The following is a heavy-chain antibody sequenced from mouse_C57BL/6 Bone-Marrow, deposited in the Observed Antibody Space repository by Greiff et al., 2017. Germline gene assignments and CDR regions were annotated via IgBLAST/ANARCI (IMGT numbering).Heavy chain of an antibody. CDR3: ERIYYGNYDWYCDV. CDR2: IYPGDGDT. CDR1: GYAFSSSW. D-gene: IGHD2-1*01. V-gene: IGHV1-82*01. J-gene: IGHJ1*03. Sequence: QVQLQQSGPELVKPGASVKISCKASGYAFSSSWMNWVKQRPGKGLEWIGRIYPGDGDTNYNGKFKGKATLTADKSSSTAYMQLSSLTSEDSAVYFCERIYYGNYDWYCDVWGTGTTVTVSS.